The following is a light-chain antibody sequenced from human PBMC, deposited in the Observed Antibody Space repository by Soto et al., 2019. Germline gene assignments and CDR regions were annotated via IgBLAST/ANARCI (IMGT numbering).Light chain of an antibody. CDR3: CSYAGTSYV. CDR2: DVS. Sequence: QSALTQPRSVSGSPGQSVTISCTGTSSDVGGYNYVSWYQQHPGKAPKLMIYDVSKQPSGVPDRFSGSKSGNTASLTISGLQAEDEADYFCCSYAGTSYVFGTGIKLTVL. V-gene: IGLV2-11*01. CDR1: SSDVGGYNY. J-gene: IGLJ1*01.